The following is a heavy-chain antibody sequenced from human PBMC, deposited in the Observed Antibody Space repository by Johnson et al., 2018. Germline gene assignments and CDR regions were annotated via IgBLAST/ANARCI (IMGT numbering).Heavy chain of an antibody. Sequence: QVQLVESGGGVVQXGRSXRLXCAASGFTFSSYDIHWVSQAPGKGLEWVAVIWYDGSHNYYADSVKGRFTISRDNSKNTLYLQMNSLRAEDTAVYYCAREFVCLDYWGQGTLVTVSS. D-gene: IGHD5/OR15-5a*01. CDR1: GFTFSSYD. V-gene: IGHV3-33*01. CDR2: IWYDGSHN. CDR3: AREFVCLDY. J-gene: IGHJ4*02.